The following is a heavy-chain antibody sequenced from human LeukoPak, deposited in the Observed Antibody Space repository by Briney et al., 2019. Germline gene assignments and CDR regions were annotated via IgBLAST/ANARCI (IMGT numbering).Heavy chain of an antibody. Sequence: PGWSLRLSCAASGFTFSSYWMHWVRQAPGKGLVWVSRINSDGSSTSYADSVKGRFTISRDNAKNTLYLQMNSLRAEDTAVYYCARSPVGWFPNWFDPWGQGTLVTVSS. J-gene: IGHJ5*02. V-gene: IGHV3-74*01. CDR1: GFTFSSYW. CDR2: INSDGSST. CDR3: ARSPVGWFPNWFDP. D-gene: IGHD3-3*01.